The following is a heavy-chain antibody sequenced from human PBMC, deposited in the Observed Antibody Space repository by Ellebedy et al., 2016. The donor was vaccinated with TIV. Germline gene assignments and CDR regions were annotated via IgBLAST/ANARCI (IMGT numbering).Heavy chain of an antibody. CDR1: GSTFSSYW. CDR3: ARVPWGSGAVNWFDP. J-gene: IGHJ5*02. Sequence: PGGSLRLSCPASGSTFSSYWMSWVRQAPGKGLEWVANIKEDGIEKYYVDSVKGRFTISRDNAKNSLYLQMNSLRAEDPAVYYCARVPWGSGAVNWFDPWGQGTLVTVSS. CDR2: IKEDGIEK. D-gene: IGHD3-10*01. V-gene: IGHV3-7*01.